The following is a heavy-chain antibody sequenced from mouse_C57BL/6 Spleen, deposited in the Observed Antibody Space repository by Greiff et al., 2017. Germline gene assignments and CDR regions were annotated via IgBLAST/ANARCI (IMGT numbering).Heavy chain of an antibody. CDR2: INPSSGYT. CDR3: ARDSSGFAY. V-gene: IGHV1-4*01. Sequence: VQLVESGAELARPGASVKMSCKASGYTFTSYTMHWVKQRPGQGLEWIGYINPSSGYTKYNQKFKDKATLTADKSSSTAYMQLSSLTSEDSAVYYCARDSSGFAYWGQGTLVTVSA. D-gene: IGHD3-2*01. J-gene: IGHJ3*01. CDR1: GYTFTSYT.